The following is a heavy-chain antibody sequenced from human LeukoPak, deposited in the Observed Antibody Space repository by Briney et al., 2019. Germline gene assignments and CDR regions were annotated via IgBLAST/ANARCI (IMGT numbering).Heavy chain of an antibody. V-gene: IGHV1-69*01. CDR1: GGTFSSYA. CDR3: ASRPPGDYYYYYIDV. J-gene: IGHJ6*03. CDR2: IIPIFGTA. Sequence: SVKVSCKASGGTFSSYAISWMRQAPGQGLEWMGGIIPIFGTANYAQKFQGRVTITADESTSTAYMELSSLRSEDTAVYYCASRPPGDYYYYYIDVWGKGTTVTVSS. D-gene: IGHD3-10*01.